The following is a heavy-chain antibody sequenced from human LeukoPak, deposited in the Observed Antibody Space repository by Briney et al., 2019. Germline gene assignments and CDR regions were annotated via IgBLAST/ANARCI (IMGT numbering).Heavy chain of an antibody. D-gene: IGHD2-2*01. J-gene: IGHJ4*02. CDR1: GGSISSISYY. CDR2: IYNSGST. Sequence: SETLSLTCTVSGGSISSISYYWGWIRQPPGKGLEWIGSIYNSGSTYYNPSLKSRVTISVDTSKNQFSLKLSSLTAADTAVYYCARHGADIVVVPSGSVVYWGQGTLATVSS. V-gene: IGHV4-39*01. CDR3: ARHGADIVVVPSGSVVY.